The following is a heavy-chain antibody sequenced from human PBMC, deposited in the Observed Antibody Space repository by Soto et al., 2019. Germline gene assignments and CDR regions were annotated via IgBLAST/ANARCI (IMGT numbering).Heavy chain of an antibody. Sequence: EVQLLESGGGLVQPGGSLRLSCAASGFAFGFYEMTWVRQAPGKGLEWVSYIKTSGDTKYYADSVKGRFTISRDNARNSLYLQMNSLRAEDTAVYYCARDGYGDPYFYYGLDVWGQGTTFTVSS. CDR3: ARDGYGDPYFYYGLDV. V-gene: IGHV3-48*03. CDR1: GFAFGFYE. CDR2: IKTSGDTK. D-gene: IGHD4-17*01. J-gene: IGHJ6*02.